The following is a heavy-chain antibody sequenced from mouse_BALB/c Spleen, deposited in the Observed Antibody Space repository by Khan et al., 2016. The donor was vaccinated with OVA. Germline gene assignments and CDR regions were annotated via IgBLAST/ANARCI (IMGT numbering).Heavy chain of an antibody. Sequence: EVELVESGGDLVKPGGSLKLSCSASGFTFSTYAMSWVRQTPEKRLEWVATISSGGDNIFSPDSVKGRFTISRDNAKNTLYLQMSSLRSEDTAIYYCARHNYGPFAYWGQGTLVTVSA. CDR1: GFTFSTYA. J-gene: IGHJ3*01. CDR3: ARHNYGPFAY. V-gene: IGHV5-9-3*01. CDR2: ISSGGDNI. D-gene: IGHD1-1*01.